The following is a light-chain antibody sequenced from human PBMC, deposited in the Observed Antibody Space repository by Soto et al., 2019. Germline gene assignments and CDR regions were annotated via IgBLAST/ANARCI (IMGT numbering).Light chain of an antibody. CDR1: TSNIGAEYD. CDR3: QSYDTSLKAYV. V-gene: IGLV1-40*01. J-gene: IGLJ1*01. CDR2: DGN. Sequence: QSVLTQPPSVSGAPGQRVTISFTGSTSNIGAEYDAHWYQQLPGTATRLLIYDGNNRPSGVPDRFSSSKSGTSASLAITGLQAEDEADYYCQSYDTSLKAYVFGSGTKLTVL.